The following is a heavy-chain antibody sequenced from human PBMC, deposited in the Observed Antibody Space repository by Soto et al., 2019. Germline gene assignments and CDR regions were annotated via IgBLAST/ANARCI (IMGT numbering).Heavy chain of an antibody. CDR3: ARDIVGGIAVAGTGDY. J-gene: IGHJ4*02. Sequence: QVQLQESGPGLVKPSQTLSLTCTVSGGSISSGDYYWSWIRQPPGKGLEWIGYIYYSGSTYYNPSLKSRVTISVDTSKNQFALKLSSVTAADTAVYYCARDIVGGIAVAGTGDYWGQGTLVTVSS. CDR1: GGSISSGDYY. D-gene: IGHD6-19*01. CDR2: IYYSGST. V-gene: IGHV4-30-4*01.